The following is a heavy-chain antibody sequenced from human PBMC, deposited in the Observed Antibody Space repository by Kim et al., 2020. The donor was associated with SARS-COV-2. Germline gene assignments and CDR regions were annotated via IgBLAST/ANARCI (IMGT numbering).Heavy chain of an antibody. Sequence: GGSLRLSCEASGFTFSSYEMNWVRQPPGKGLEWLSYISTSGNTMYYAAYVKGRFTISRDNAKNSVYLQMDSLRDEDTAVYYCARDRHYFYDYGMDVWGQGTTVTVSS. CDR3: ARDRHYFYDYGMDV. J-gene: IGHJ6*02. CDR1: GFTFSSYE. CDR2: ISTSGNTM. V-gene: IGHV3-48*03.